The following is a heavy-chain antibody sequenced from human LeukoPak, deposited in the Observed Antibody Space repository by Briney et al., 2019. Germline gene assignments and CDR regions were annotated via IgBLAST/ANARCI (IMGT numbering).Heavy chain of an antibody. V-gene: IGHV3-74*01. D-gene: IGHD1-14*01. CDR2: ISSDGSNT. CDR1: AFTISSYS. J-gene: IGHJ4*02. CDR3: ARQNRDFDY. Sequence: GGSLRLSCAASAFTISSYSMHWVRPAPGKGLVWVSRISSDGSNTNYADSVKGRFTISRDNAKNNLYLQMNSLRAEDTALYYCARQNRDFDYWGQGTLVTVSS.